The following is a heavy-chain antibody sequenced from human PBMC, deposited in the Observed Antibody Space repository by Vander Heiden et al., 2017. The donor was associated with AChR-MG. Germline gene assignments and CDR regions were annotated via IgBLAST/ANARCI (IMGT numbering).Heavy chain of an antibody. J-gene: IGHJ4*02. D-gene: IGHD2-21*01. CDR1: GYPFINYY. CDR3: ARDLSCDGGGCRDY. Sequence: QVQLVQSGAGVKRPGASVKVSCKASGYPFINYYIHWVRQAPGQGLEWMGIINPRSGDGNYAEKFQDRVTMTSDTSTATVYMEISSLRQEDTAIYYCARDLSCDGGGCRDYWGQGALVTVSS. CDR2: INPRSGDG. V-gene: IGHV1-46*01.